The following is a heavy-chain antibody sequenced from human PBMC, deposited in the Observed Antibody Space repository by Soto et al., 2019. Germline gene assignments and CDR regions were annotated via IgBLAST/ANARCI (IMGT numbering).Heavy chain of an antibody. J-gene: IGHJ6*02. V-gene: IGHV3-23*01. CDR3: AKGGTVTTDYYGMDV. CDR1: GSTLRSYA. CDR2: ISRNGVGT. Sequence: GGSLRLSCAASGSTLRSYAISWVRHPTQRGLEWVSAISRNGVGTYYADSVKGRFTISRDNSKNTLYLQMNSLRGDDTAVYYCAKGGTVTTDYYGMDVWGQGTTVTVSS. D-gene: IGHD4-17*01.